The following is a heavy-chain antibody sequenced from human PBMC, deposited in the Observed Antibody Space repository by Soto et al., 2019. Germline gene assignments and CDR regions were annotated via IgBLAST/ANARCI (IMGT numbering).Heavy chain of an antibody. CDR1: GGSISSSNW. V-gene: IGHV4-4*02. CDR3: ASAHDSVSCSSTSCYTPLDY. D-gene: IGHD2-2*02. Sequence: SETLSLTCAVSGGSISSSNWWSWGRQPPGKGVGRIREIYHRRTPNYNPSLTRRVTISVYTSTPQFSLKLSSLTAADTAVYYCASAHDSVSCSSTSCYTPLDYWGQGTLVTVSS. CDR2: IYHRRTP. J-gene: IGHJ4*02.